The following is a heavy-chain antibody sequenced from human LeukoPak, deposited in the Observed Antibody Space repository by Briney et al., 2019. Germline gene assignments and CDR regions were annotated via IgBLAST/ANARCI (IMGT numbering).Heavy chain of an antibody. V-gene: IGHV4-61*08. D-gene: IGHD2-15*01. CDR3: ARGGYSRHPDY. J-gene: IGHJ4*02. CDR1: GASISSGGYY. CDR2: IHYTGST. Sequence: PSETLSLTCTVSGASISSGGYYWSWIRQPPGKGLEWIGYIHYTGSTNYNPSLKSRVTISVDTSKNQFSLKLSSVTAADTAVYYCARGGYSRHPDYWGQGTLVTVSS.